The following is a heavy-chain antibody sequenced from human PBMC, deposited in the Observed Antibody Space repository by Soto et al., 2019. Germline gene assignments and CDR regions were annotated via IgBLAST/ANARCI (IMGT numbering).Heavy chain of an antibody. J-gene: IGHJ4*02. Sequence: QVQLVESGGGVVQPGRSLRLSCAASGFTFSSYGMHWVRQAPGKGLEWVAVIWYDGSNTYYADSVKGRFTISRDNSKNTLYLQMNSLRAEDTAVYYCARILTYYYGSGSNLDYWGQGTLVTVSS. CDR1: GFTFSSYG. V-gene: IGHV3-33*01. D-gene: IGHD3-10*01. CDR3: ARILTYYYGSGSNLDY. CDR2: IWYDGSNT.